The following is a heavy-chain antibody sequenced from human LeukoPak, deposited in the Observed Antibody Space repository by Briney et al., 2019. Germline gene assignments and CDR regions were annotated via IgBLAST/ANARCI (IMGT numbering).Heavy chain of an antibody. CDR2: VYYSGSN. Sequence: SETLSLTCTVSGGSVSSHNYYWGWIRQPPGEGLEWIGSVYYSGSNYYNPSLKSRVAISLDMSKNQFSLKLNSVTAADTAVYYCARHRGDSMGVDFWGQGTPVTVSS. CDR3: ARHRGDSMGVDF. CDR1: GGSVSSHNYY. D-gene: IGHD1-26*01. V-gene: IGHV4-39*01. J-gene: IGHJ4*02.